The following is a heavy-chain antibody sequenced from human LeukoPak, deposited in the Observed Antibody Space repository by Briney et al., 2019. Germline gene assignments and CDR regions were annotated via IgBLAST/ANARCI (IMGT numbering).Heavy chain of an antibody. D-gene: IGHD4-17*01. Sequence: SETLSLTCTVSGGSIRSSYYYWGWIRQPPGKGLEWIGSIYDSGSTYYNPSLKSRVTISVDTSKNQFSLKLSSVTAADTAVYYCARDTVTSYYGMDVWGQGTTVTVSS. V-gene: IGHV4-39*07. CDR1: GGSIRSSYYY. CDR3: ARDTVTSYYGMDV. J-gene: IGHJ6*02. CDR2: IYDSGST.